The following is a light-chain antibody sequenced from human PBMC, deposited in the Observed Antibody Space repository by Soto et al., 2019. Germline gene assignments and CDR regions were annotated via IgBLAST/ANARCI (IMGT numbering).Light chain of an antibody. J-gene: IGLJ2*01. Sequence: QSVLTQPPSASGTPGQRVTISCSGSSSNIGSNYVYWYQQLPGMAPKVLIYKNNQRPSGVPDRFSGFKSGTSASLAISGLRSEDEADYSCAVWDDSLSGVVFGGGNKVTVL. CDR2: KNN. CDR1: SSNIGSNY. V-gene: IGLV1-47*01. CDR3: AVWDDSLSGVV.